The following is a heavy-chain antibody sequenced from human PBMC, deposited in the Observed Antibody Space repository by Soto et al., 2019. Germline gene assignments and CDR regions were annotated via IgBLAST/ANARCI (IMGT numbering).Heavy chain of an antibody. V-gene: IGHV3-21*01. CDR3: ARSYAVTDALDY. D-gene: IGHD4-17*01. CDR1: GFTFSTYS. J-gene: IGHJ4*02. Sequence: PGGSLRLSCAASGFTFSTYSMNWVRQAPGKGLEWVSSISADTSYIYYADSLKGRFTISRDSAKNPLYLQMNSLRAEDTAVYYCARSYAVTDALDYWGQGTLVTVSS. CDR2: ISADTSYI.